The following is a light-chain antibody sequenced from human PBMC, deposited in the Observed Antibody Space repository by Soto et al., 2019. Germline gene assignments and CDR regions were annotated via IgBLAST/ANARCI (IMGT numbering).Light chain of an antibody. CDR3: QPANAFPPLFT. V-gene: IGKV1-12*01. J-gene: IGKJ3*01. CDR1: QDLGTW. CDR2: SAS. Sequence: DIQMTQSPSSVSASVGDRVTITCRANQDLGTWLTWYQHKPGQAPQVLIYSASILQSGVSARFSGSGSGTQFTLTISSLQLEDCATYYCQPANAFPPLFTFGPGTKVHI.